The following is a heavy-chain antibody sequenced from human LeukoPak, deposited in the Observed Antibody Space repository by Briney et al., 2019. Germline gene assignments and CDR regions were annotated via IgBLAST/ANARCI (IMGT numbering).Heavy chain of an antibody. V-gene: IGHV4-34*01. CDR2: INHSGST. CDR1: GGSFSGYY. CDR3: ARVPYYYGSGSYYNRCNYYYGMDV. J-gene: IGHJ6*02. D-gene: IGHD3-10*01. Sequence: SETLSLTCAVYGGSFSGYYWSWIRQPPGKGLEWIGEINHSGSTNYNPSLKSRVTISVDTSKNQFSLKLSSVTAADTAVYYCARVPYYYGSGSYYNRCNYYYGMDVWGQGTTVTVSS.